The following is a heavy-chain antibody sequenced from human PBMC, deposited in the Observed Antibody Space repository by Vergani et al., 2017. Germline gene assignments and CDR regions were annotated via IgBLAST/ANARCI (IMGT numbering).Heavy chain of an antibody. CDR3: ARSVVVVPAKGGYYYYMDV. CDR2: IYHSGST. D-gene: IGHD2-2*01. CDR1: GYSISSGYY. V-gene: IGHV4-38-2*01. J-gene: IGHJ6*03. Sequence: QVQLQESGPGLVKPSETLSLTCAVSGYSISSGYYWGWIRQPPGKGLEWIGSIYHSGSTYYNPSLKSRVTISVDTSKNQFSLKLSSVTAADTAVYYCARSVVVVPAKGGYYYYMDVWGKGTTVTVSS.